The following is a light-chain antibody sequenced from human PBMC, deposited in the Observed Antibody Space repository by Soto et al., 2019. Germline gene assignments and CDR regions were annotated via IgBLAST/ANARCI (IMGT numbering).Light chain of an antibody. Sequence: EIVMTQSPATLSVSPGERATLFCRASQSVNNNFLAWYQQKPGQAPRLLIHGASTRATGIPARFSGSGSGTEFTLTISSLQSEDFAVYYCQQYSAGPLTFGGGTKVEIK. CDR1: QSVNNN. CDR3: QQYSAGPLT. CDR2: GAS. V-gene: IGKV3-15*01. J-gene: IGKJ4*01.